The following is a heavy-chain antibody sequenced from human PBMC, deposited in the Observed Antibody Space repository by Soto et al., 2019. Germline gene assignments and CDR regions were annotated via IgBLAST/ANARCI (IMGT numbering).Heavy chain of an antibody. D-gene: IGHD1-26*01. J-gene: IGHJ4*02. CDR1: GGPFSSYA. CDR3: AYSGSYRYDFDD. V-gene: IGHV1-69*01. Sequence: QVQLVQSGAEVKKPGSSVQVSCKASGGPFSSYAISWVRQAPGQGLEWMGGIIPIFGTANYAQKFQGRVTITADESTSTAYMELSSLRSEDTAVYYCAYSGSYRYDFDDWGQGTLVTVAS. CDR2: IIPIFGTA.